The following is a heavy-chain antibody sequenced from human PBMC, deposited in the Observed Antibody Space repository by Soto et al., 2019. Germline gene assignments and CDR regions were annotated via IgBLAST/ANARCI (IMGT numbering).Heavy chain of an antibody. D-gene: IGHD1-26*01. CDR1: GYTFTSYA. V-gene: IGHV1-3*01. J-gene: IGHJ6*02. CDR2: INAGNGNT. Sequence: ASVKVSCKASGYTFTSYAMHWVRQAPGQRLEWMGWINAGNGNTKYSQKFQGGVTITRDTSASTAYMELSSLRSEDSALYHCARGGIYFFVSGMDVWGQGTTVTVSS. CDR3: ARGGIYFFVSGMDV.